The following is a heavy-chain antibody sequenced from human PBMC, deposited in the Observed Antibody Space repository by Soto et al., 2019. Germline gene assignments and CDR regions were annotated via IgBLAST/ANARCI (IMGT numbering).Heavy chain of an antibody. CDR2: ISTHNGNT. Sequence: QVQLVQSGAEVKKPGASVKVSCKASGYTFSNYGITWVRQAPGQGLEWMGGISTHNGNTKYAQKLQGRVPVPTDTSTSTAYIELRRLTSDDTAVYYWARDAAIALLDYWGQGTLVTVSS. CDR3: ARDAAIALLDY. D-gene: IGHD5-18*01. J-gene: IGHJ4*02. V-gene: IGHV1-18*01. CDR1: GYTFSNYG.